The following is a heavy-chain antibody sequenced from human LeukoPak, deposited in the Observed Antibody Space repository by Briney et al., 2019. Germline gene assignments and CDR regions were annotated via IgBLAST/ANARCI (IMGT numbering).Heavy chain of an antibody. J-gene: IGHJ6*02. CDR3: AKDTGGNGAYFYAMDV. Sequence: GGSLTLSCVGSGFAFHNYAMHWVRRPPGKGLEWVSAINWNSDTKAYADSVKGRFTISRDRARNSLYLQMDSLRPEDTALYYCAKDTGGNGAYFYAMDVWGQGTSVTVSS. CDR2: INWNSDTK. D-gene: IGHD4-23*01. V-gene: IGHV3-9*01. CDR1: GFAFHNYA.